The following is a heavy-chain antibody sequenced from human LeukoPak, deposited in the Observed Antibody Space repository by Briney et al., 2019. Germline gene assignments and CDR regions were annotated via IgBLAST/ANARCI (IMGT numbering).Heavy chain of an antibody. J-gene: IGHJ3*02. CDR2: INHSGSI. CDR1: GGSFSGYY. Sequence: PSETLSLTCAVYGGSFSGYYWSWIRQPPGKGLEWIGEINHSGSINYNPSLKSRVTISVDTSKNQFSLKLSSVTAADTAVYYCARPTPEDDAFDIWGQGTMVTVSS. V-gene: IGHV4-34*01. CDR3: ARPTPEDDAFDI.